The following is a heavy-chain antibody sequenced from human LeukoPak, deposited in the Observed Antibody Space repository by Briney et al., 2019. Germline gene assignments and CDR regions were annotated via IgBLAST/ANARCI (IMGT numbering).Heavy chain of an antibody. V-gene: IGHV3-30*18. CDR2: ISKDGSNK. CDR1: GFTFSSYG. CDR3: AKGWLHFDY. J-gene: IGHJ4*02. D-gene: IGHD5-12*01. Sequence: GGSLRLSCAASGFTFSSYGMHWVRQAPGKGLEWVAVISKDGSNKYYVDSVKGRFTISRDNSKNTLYLQMISLRGEDTAVYYCAKGWLHFDYWGQGTLVTVSS.